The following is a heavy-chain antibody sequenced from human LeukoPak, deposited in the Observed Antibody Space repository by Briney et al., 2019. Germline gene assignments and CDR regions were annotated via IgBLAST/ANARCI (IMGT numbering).Heavy chain of an antibody. J-gene: IGHJ4*02. CDR2: IKQDGSEK. CDR3: ARDDVVRGVITDY. V-gene: IGHV3-7*01. Sequence: GVSLTLPCTPSVYIYSIYRKSWVRQAPGKGREWVASIKQDGSEKYYVDSVKGRFTISRDNAKNSLYLQMNSLRAEDTAVYYCARDDVVRGVITDYWGQGTLVTVSS. CDR1: VYIYSIYR. D-gene: IGHD3-10*01.